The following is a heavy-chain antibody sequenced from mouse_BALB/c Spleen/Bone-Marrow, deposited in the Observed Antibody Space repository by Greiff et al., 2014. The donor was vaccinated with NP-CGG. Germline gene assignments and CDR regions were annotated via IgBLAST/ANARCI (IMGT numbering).Heavy chain of an antibody. Sequence: LVESGAELARPGASVKLSCKASGYTFTSYWMQWVKQRPGQGLEWIGAIYPGDGDTRYTQKFKGKATLTADKSSSTAYMQLSSLASEDSAVYYCARRDYGNYGGFAYWGQGTLVTVSA. V-gene: IGHV1-87*01. CDR3: ARRDYGNYGGFAY. CDR2: IYPGDGDT. D-gene: IGHD2-1*01. J-gene: IGHJ3*01. CDR1: GYTFTSYW.